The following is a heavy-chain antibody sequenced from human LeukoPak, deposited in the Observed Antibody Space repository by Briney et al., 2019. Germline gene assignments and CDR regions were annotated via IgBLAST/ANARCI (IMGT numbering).Heavy chain of an antibody. CDR3: ARGLRFLEWLSSAELDY. V-gene: IGHV3-21*01. CDR1: GFTFSSYS. J-gene: IGHJ4*02. CDR2: ISSSSSYI. Sequence: GGSLRLSCAASGFTFSSYSMNWVRQAPGKGLEWVSSISSSSSYIYYADSVKGRFTISRDNAKNSLYLQMNSLRAEDTAVYYCARGLRFLEWLSSAELDYWGQGTLVIVSS. D-gene: IGHD3-3*01.